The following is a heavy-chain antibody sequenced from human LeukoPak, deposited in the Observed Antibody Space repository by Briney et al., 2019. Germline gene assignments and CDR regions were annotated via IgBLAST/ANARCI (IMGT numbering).Heavy chain of an antibody. CDR3: ARQGFARGDPVKY. V-gene: IGHV5-51*01. CDR1: GYSFTNYW. D-gene: IGHD2-21*02. J-gene: IGHJ4*02. CDR2: IYTSDSDT. Sequence: GESLKISCKGSGYSFTNYWIGWVRQMPGKGLEWMGLIYTSDSDTRYSPSFQGQVTISADKSISTAYLQWGSLKASDTAMYYCARQGFARGDPVKYWGQGTLVTVSS.